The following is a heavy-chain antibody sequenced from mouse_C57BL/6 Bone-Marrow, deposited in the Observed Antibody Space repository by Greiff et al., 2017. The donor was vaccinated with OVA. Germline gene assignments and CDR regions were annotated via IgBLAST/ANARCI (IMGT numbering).Heavy chain of an antibody. Sequence: EVKLMESGGGLVQPKGSLKLSCAASGFTFNTYAMPWVRQAPGTGLEWVARIRSKSSNYATYYAASVKDRFTISRDDSQSMLSLQMNNLKTEDTAMYYCVGHYYGSSYWYFDVWGTGTTVTVSS. CDR2: IRSKSSNYAT. CDR3: VGHYYGSSYWYFDV. V-gene: IGHV10-3*01. D-gene: IGHD1-1*01. CDR1: GFTFNTYA. J-gene: IGHJ1*03.